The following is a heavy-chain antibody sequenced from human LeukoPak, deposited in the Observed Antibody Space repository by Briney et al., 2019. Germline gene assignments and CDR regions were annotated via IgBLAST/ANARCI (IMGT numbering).Heavy chain of an antibody. Sequence: GESLKISCQGSGYSFTSYWIGWVRQMPGKGLEWMGIIYPGDSDTRYSPSFQGQVTISADKSISTAYLQWSSLKASDTAMYYCAREGYSGYDSPLFDYWGQGTLVTVSS. J-gene: IGHJ4*02. V-gene: IGHV5-51*01. CDR1: GYSFTSYW. D-gene: IGHD5-12*01. CDR3: AREGYSGYDSPLFDY. CDR2: IYPGDSDT.